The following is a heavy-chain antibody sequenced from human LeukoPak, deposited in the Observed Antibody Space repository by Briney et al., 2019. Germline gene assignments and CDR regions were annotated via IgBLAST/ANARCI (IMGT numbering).Heavy chain of an antibody. CDR1: GFTFSSYW. Sequence: PEGSLRLSCAASGFTFSSYWMTWVRQAPGKGLEYVVNIKEDGSEKYYVDSVKGRFTISRDNTKNSLYLQMSSLRGDDTAVYYCVRDCGFHTFDYWGQGTLVTVSS. J-gene: IGHJ4*02. D-gene: IGHD2-21*01. CDR3: VRDCGFHTFDY. CDR2: IKEDGSEK. V-gene: IGHV3-7*05.